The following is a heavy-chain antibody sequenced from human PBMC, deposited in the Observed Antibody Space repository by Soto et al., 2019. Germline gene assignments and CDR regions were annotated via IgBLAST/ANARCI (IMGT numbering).Heavy chain of an antibody. CDR1: GVSITGSY. CDR3: ARDMPYGAGSLAGCDY. J-gene: IGHJ4*02. D-gene: IGHD1-26*01. CDR2: VYHSGTT. V-gene: IGHV4-59*01. Sequence: SETLSLTCSVSGVSITGSYWSWIRQPPGKTLEWIGYVYHSGTTTYNPSLKSRVSISVDTAKNQFSLRVTSVIAADTAVYYCARDMPYGAGSLAGCDYWGQGILVTVSS.